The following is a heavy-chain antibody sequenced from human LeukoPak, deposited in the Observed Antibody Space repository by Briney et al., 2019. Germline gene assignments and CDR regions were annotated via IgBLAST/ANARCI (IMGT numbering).Heavy chain of an antibody. CDR3: ARVRGYAGTEVDY. Sequence: ASVKVSCKASGYTFTSYDINWVRQATGQGLEWMGWMNTNSGNTGYAQKFQGRVTMTRNTSISTAYMELSSLRSEDTAVYYCARVRGYAGTEVDYWGQGTLVTVSS. CDR2: MNTNSGNT. V-gene: IGHV1-8*01. D-gene: IGHD3-10*01. J-gene: IGHJ4*02. CDR1: GYTFTSYD.